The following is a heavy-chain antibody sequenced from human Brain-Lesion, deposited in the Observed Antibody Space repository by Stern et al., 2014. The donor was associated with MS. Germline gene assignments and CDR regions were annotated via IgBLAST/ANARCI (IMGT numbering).Heavy chain of an antibody. J-gene: IGHJ6*02. CDR1: GYIFTGYY. Sequence: QVQLVQSGAEVKKPGASGKVSCQTSGYIFTGYYIHWVRQAPGQGLEWMAWINPNTGGTKYAQKFQGRGTMSRDTSISTAYVELSSLTSDDTAVYYCARDQRGITIFGVVTDYYYLGMDVWGQGTTVTVSS. CDR2: INPNTGGT. CDR3: ARDQRGITIFGVVTDYYYLGMDV. D-gene: IGHD3-3*01. V-gene: IGHV1-2*02.